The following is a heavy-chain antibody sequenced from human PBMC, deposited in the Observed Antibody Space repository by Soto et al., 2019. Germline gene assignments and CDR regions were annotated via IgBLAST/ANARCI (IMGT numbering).Heavy chain of an antibody. J-gene: IGHJ4*02. Sequence: QVQLRESGPGLVRPSETLSLTCTVSGGSITGYYWRWIRQPPGKGLEWIGYIYDSWTTTSNAARRCRVTISADTSKNRSSRNPRSVPAAGMAVYYCARRNYGEEGYFFDFWGQGRLVTLSS. V-gene: IGHV4-59*08. CDR1: GGSITGYY. CDR2: IYDSWTT. CDR3: ARRNYGEEGYFFDF. D-gene: IGHD4-17*01.